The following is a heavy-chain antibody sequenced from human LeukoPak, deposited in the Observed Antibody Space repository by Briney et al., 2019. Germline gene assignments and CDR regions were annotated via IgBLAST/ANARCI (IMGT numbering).Heavy chain of an antibody. D-gene: IGHD3-3*02. CDR2: INHSGST. V-gene: IGHV4-34*01. J-gene: IGHJ4*02. Sequence: SETLSLTCAVYGGSFSGYYWSWIRQPPGKGLEWIGEINHSGSTNYNPSLKSRVTISVDTSKNQFSLKLSSVTAAGTAVYYCARARGAIYCFDYWGQGTLVTVSS. CDR1: GGSFSGYY. CDR3: ARARGAIYCFDY.